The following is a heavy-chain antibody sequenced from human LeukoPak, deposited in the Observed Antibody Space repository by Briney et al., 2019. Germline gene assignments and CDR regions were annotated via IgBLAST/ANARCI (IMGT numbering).Heavy chain of an antibody. CDR3: AKDDILKVAFDY. CDR2: IRYDGSNK. Sequence: GGSLRLSCAASGFTFSSYGMHWVRQAPGKGLEWVAFIRYDGSNKYYADSVKGRFTISRDNSKNTLYLQMNSLRAEDTAVYYCAKDDILKVAFDYWGQGTLVTVSS. CDR1: GFTFSSYG. J-gene: IGHJ4*02. V-gene: IGHV3-30*02. D-gene: IGHD3-9*01.